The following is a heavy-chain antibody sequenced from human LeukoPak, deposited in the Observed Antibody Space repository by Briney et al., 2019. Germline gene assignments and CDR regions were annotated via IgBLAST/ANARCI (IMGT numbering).Heavy chain of an antibody. CDR2: IYTSGST. V-gene: IGHV4-61*02. Sequence: KPSETLSLTCTVSGGSVSSGSYYWSWIRQPAGKGLEWIGRIYTSGSTNYNPSLKSRVTISVDTSKNQFSLKLSSVTAADTAVYYCAREPANIYCSSTSCYEYFQHWGQGTLVTVSS. CDR3: AREPANIYCSSTSCYEYFQH. CDR1: GGSVSSGSYY. J-gene: IGHJ1*01. D-gene: IGHD2-2*01.